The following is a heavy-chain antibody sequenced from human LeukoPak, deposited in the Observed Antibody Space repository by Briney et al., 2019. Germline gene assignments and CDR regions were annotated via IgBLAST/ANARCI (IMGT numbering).Heavy chain of an antibody. Sequence: SETLSLTCTVSGGSISSYYWSWIRQPPGKGLEWIGYIYYSGSTNYNPSLKSRVTISVDTSKNQFSLKLSSVTAADTAVYYCAGDSSGWSLGFDYWGQGTLVTVSS. D-gene: IGHD6-19*01. CDR2: IYYSGST. J-gene: IGHJ4*02. CDR1: GGSISSYY. CDR3: AGDSSGWSLGFDY. V-gene: IGHV4-59*01.